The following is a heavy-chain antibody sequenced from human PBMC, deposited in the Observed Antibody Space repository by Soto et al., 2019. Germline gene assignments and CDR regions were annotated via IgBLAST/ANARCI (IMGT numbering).Heavy chain of an antibody. D-gene: IGHD4-17*01. CDR3: ARGGDYYIDS. Sequence: SETVSITCAVSGGCISRGGFSWSWLRQPPGKGLEWIGYIYHSGSTYYNPSLKSRVTISVDRSKNQFSLKLSSVTAADTAVYYCARGGDYYIDSSGQGTPVSVSS. CDR1: GGCISRGGFS. CDR2: IYHSGST. J-gene: IGHJ4*02. V-gene: IGHV4-30-2*01.